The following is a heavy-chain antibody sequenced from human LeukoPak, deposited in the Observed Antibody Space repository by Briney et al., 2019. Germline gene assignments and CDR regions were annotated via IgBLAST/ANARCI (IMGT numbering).Heavy chain of an antibody. V-gene: IGHV3-21*01. CDR1: GFTFSSYS. CDR2: ISSSSSYI. Sequence: PGGSLRLSCAASGFTFSSYSMNWVRQAPGKGLEWVSSISSSSSYIYYADSVKGRFNISRDNAKNSLYLQMNSLRGEDRAVNCCARDINVRGGASYSSAMDVWGQGTTVTVSS. J-gene: IGHJ6*02. CDR3: ARDINVRGGASYSSAMDV. D-gene: IGHD3-10*02.